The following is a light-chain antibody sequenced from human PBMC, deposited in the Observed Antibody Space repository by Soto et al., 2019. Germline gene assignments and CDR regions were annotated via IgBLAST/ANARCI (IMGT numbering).Light chain of an antibody. V-gene: IGKV1-12*01. CDR3: QQADTFPWT. J-gene: IGKJ1*01. Sequence: DIQMTQSPSTLPTSVGDRFTITFRASQTIYTWLAWYQQKPGRAPKLLIYAASTLQSGVPSRFSGSGSGTDFALTVSSLQPEDFATYYCQQADTFPWTFGQGTKVDI. CDR2: AAS. CDR1: QTIYTW.